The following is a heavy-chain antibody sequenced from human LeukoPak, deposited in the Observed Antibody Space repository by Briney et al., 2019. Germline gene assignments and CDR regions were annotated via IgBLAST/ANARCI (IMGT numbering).Heavy chain of an antibody. CDR3: ASELWFGELSGATDAFDI. Sequence: GGSPRLSCAASGFTVSSNYMSWVRQAPGKGLEWVSVIYSGGSTYYADSVKGRFTISRDNSKNTLYLQMNSLRAEDTAVYYCASELWFGELSGATDAFDIWGQGTMVTVSS. J-gene: IGHJ3*02. D-gene: IGHD3-10*01. CDR1: GFTVSSNY. V-gene: IGHV3-53*01. CDR2: IYSGGST.